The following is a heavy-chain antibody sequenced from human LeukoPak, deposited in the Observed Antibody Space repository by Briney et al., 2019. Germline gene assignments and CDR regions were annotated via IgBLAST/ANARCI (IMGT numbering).Heavy chain of an antibody. CDR3: ARGQTADS. J-gene: IGHJ4*02. Sequence: PGGSLRLSCAASGFSVSKNYMRWVRQAPGKGMEWVAIIYSGGNQYYADSVEGRFTISSDSSKNTLHLQMNSLRVEDTAVYYCARGQTADSWGQGTTVTVAS. V-gene: IGHV3-66*02. CDR1: GFSVSKNY. CDR2: IYSGGNQ. D-gene: IGHD5-18*01.